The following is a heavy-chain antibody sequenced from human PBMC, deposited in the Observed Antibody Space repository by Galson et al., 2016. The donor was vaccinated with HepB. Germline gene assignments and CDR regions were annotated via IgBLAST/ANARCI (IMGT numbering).Heavy chain of an antibody. CDR1: GFTLSSYN. Sequence: SLRLSCAASGFTLSSYNMNWVRQAPGKGLEWVSSMTSTNYRYYADSVRGRFTISGDNAKNSLYLQMNSLRAEDTAVYYCARGLPSERGTTPHDYWGQGTLVTVSS. D-gene: IGHD1-1*01. CDR2: MTSTNYR. J-gene: IGHJ4*02. CDR3: ARGLPSERGTTPHDY. V-gene: IGHV3-21*01.